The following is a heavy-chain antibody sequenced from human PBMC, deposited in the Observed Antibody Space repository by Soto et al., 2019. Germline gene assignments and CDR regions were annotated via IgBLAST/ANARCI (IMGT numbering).Heavy chain of an antibody. CDR2: ISAYNGNT. V-gene: IGHV1-18*01. CDR3: ARRLGYESSGYFNWFDP. D-gene: IGHD3-22*01. J-gene: IGHJ5*02. Sequence: ASVKVSFKASGYTFTSYGISWVRQAPGQGLEWMGWISAYNGNTNYAQKLQGRVTMTTDTSTSTAYMELRSLRSDDTAVYYCARRLGYESSGYFNWFDPWGQGTLVTVSS. CDR1: GYTFTSYG.